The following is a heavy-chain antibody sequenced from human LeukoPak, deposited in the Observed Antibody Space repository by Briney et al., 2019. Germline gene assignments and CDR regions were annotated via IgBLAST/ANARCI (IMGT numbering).Heavy chain of an antibody. V-gene: IGHV3-7*01. Sequence: GGSLRLSCAASGFTFSSYWMSWVRKAPGQGLERVANIKQDGSEKYYVDSVQGRFTISRDNAKNSLYLQMNSLRAEDTAVYYCARELSASSGWYYYGMDVWGQGTTVTVSS. D-gene: IGHD6-19*01. J-gene: IGHJ6*02. CDR1: GFTFSSYW. CDR2: IKQDGSEK. CDR3: ARELSASSGWYYYGMDV.